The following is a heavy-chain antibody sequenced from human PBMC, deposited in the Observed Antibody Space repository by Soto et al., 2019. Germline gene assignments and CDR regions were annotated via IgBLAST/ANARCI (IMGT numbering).Heavy chain of an antibody. CDR1: GGSISSSSYY. CDR3: ARHTPAISISDH. V-gene: IGHV4-39*01. J-gene: IGHJ4*02. CDR2: IYYSGST. Sequence: PSETVSLTCTVSGGSISSSSYYWGWIRQPPGKGLEWIGSIYYSGSTYYNPSLKSRVTISVDTSKNQFSLKLSSVTAADTAVYYCARHTPAISISDHWGQGTLVTVS. D-gene: IGHD2-15*01.